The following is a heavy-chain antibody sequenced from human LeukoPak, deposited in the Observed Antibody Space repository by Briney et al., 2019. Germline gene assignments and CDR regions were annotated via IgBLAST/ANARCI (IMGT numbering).Heavy chain of an antibody. V-gene: IGHV3-33*08. J-gene: IGHJ6*02. CDR1: GFTFSSYG. D-gene: IGHD2-15*01. Sequence: TGGSLRLSCAASGFTFSSYGMHWVRQAPGKGLEWVAVIWYDGSNKYYADSVKGRFTISRDNSKSTLYLQMNSLRAEDTAVYYCARDMGYCSGGTCYSDSYGMDVWGQGTTVTVSS. CDR3: ARDMGYCSGGTCYSDSYGMDV. CDR2: IWYDGSNK.